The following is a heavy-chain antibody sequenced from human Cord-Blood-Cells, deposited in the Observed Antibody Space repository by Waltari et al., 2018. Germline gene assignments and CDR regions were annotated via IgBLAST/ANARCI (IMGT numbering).Heavy chain of an antibody. CDR1: GGSFSGYY. CDR2: INHSGST. V-gene: IGHV4-34*01. J-gene: IGHJ3*02. CDR3: ARGLANWDAFDI. D-gene: IGHD7-27*01. Sequence: QVQLQQWGAGLLKPSETLSLTCAVYGGSFSGYYWSWIRQPPGKGLEWIGEINHSGSTNYNPSLKSRVTISVDTSKNQFSLKLSSVAAADTAVYYCARGLANWDAFDIWGQGTMVTVSS.